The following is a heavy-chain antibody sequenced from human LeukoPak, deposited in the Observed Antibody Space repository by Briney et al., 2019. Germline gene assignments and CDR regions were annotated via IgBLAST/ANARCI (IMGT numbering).Heavy chain of an antibody. Sequence: SVKVSCKASGYTFSSYGISWVRQAPGQGLEWMGWISVYSGNTNYAQRLQGRVTMTTDKSTSTAYMELRSLRSDDTAVYYCARDANGVLGDYWGQGTLVTVSS. CDR1: GYTFSSYG. D-gene: IGHD2-8*01. CDR2: ISVYSGNT. J-gene: IGHJ4*02. V-gene: IGHV1-18*01. CDR3: ARDANGVLGDY.